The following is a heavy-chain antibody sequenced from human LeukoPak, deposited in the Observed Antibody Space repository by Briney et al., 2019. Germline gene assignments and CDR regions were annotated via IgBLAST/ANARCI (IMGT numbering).Heavy chain of an antibody. J-gene: IGHJ6*03. CDR1: GGSISSYY. Sequence: SETLSLTCTVSGGSISSYYWSWIRQPAGKGLEWIGRIYTSGSTNYNPSLKSRVTISVDTSKNQFSLKLSSVTAADTAVYYCARDTGMGPGYYYMDVWGKGTTVTVSS. D-gene: IGHD3-10*01. CDR2: IYTSGST. CDR3: ARDTGMGPGYYYMDV. V-gene: IGHV4-4*07.